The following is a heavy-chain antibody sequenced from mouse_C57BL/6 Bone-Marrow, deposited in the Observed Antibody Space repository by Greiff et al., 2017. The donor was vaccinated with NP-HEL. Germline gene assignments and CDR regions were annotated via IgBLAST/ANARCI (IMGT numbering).Heavy chain of an antibody. CDR1: GYTFTSYW. D-gene: IGHD1-1*01. V-gene: IGHV1-61*01. CDR2: IYPSDSET. CDR3: ARSLSITTVVAPEY. Sequence: VQLQQPGAELVRPGSSVKLSCKASGYTFTSYWMDWVKQRPGQGLEWIGNIYPSDSETHYNQKFKDKATLTVDKSSSTAYMQLSSLTSEDSAVYYCARSLSITTVVAPEYWGQGTTLTVSS. J-gene: IGHJ2*01.